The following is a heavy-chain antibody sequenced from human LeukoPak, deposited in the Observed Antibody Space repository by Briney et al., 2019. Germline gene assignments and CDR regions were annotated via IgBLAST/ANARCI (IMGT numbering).Heavy chain of an antibody. CDR2: ITTSSSYI. CDR3: ARDLSSATGY. J-gene: IGHJ4*02. CDR1: GFTFSSYS. V-gene: IGHV3-21*01. Sequence: GGSLRLSCAASGFTFSSYSMDWVRQAPGKGLEWVSSITTSSSYIYYADSVKGRFTISRDNAKNSPYLQMNSLRAEDTAVYYCARDLSSATGYWGQGTLVTVSS. D-gene: IGHD4-17*01.